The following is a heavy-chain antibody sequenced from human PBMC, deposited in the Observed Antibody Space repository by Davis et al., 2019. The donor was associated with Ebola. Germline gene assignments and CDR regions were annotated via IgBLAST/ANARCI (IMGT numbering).Heavy chain of an antibody. CDR3: ARYDSGNTMRDFDY. J-gene: IGHJ4*02. CDR1: GGSISSSSYY. V-gene: IGHV4-39*01. CDR2: IYYSGST. D-gene: IGHD1-26*01. Sequence: PSETLSLTCTVSGGSISSSSYYWGWIRQPPGKGLEWIGSIYYSGSTYYNPSLKSRVTISVDTSKNQFSLKLSSVTAADTAVYYCARYDSGNTMRDFDYWGQGTLVTVSS.